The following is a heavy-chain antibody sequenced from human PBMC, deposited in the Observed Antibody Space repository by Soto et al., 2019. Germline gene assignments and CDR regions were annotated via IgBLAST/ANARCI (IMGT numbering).Heavy chain of an antibody. V-gene: IGHV3-23*01. J-gene: IGHJ4*02. D-gene: IGHD6-19*01. CDR1: GFTFSSYA. Sequence: EVQLLESGGGLVQPGGSLRLSCAASGFTFSSYAMSWVRQAPGKGLEWVSAISGSGGSTYYAGSVKGRFTISRDNSKNTGYLQMNSVRAEETAVYYCAKGSSGWYERFDYWGQGTLVTVSS. CDR2: ISGSGGST. CDR3: AKGSSGWYERFDY.